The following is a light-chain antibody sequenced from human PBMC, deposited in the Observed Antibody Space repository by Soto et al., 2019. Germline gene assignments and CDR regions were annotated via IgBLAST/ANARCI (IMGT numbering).Light chain of an antibody. CDR1: SSDVGDGDL. Sequence: QSALTQPASVSGSPGQSITISCTGTSSDVGDGDLVSWYQQRPGKAPKLMIYKVSNRPSGVSNRFSGSKSGNTASLTISGLQAEDEADYYCCSYTRSYTWVFGGGTKLTVL. V-gene: IGLV2-14*01. CDR3: CSYTRSYTWV. J-gene: IGLJ3*02. CDR2: KVS.